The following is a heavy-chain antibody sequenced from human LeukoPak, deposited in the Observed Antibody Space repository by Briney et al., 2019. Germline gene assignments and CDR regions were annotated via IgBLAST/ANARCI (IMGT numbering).Heavy chain of an antibody. V-gene: IGHV4-59*12. D-gene: IGHD3-10*02. CDR1: GGSISSYY. CDR3: ARLMLRSATRRGRYFDL. Sequence: PSETLSLTCTVSGGSISSYYWSWIRQPPGKGLEWIGYIYYSGSTNYNPSLKSRVTISVDTSKNQFSLKLSSVTAADTAVYYCARLMLRSATRRGRYFDLWGRGTLVTVSS. J-gene: IGHJ2*01. CDR2: IYYSGST.